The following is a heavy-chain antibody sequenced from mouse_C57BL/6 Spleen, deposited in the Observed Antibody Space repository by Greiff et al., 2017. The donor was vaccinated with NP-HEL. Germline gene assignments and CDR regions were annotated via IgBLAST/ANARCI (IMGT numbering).Heavy chain of an antibody. CDR1: GYTFTSYW. D-gene: IGHD1-1*01. CDR2: IYPSDSET. Sequence: VQLQQPGAELVRPGSSVKLSCKASGYTFTSYWMDWVKQRPGQGLEWIGNIYPSDSETHYNQKFKDKATLTVDKSSSTAYMQLSSLTSEDSAVYYCARGGITTVVAPDAYWGQGTLVTVSA. CDR3: ARGGITTVVAPDAY. J-gene: IGHJ3*01. V-gene: IGHV1-61*01.